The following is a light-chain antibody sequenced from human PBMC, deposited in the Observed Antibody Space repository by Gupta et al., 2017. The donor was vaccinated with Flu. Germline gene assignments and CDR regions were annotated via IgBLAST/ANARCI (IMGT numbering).Light chain of an antibody. Sequence: DIQMTQSPSSLSASVGDRVTITCRASQSVNTYLNWYQQKPGKAPKLLIYSASNLQSGVPSRFSGSGSETDFTLNISRLQPEDFATYYCQQTDDTPQTFGGGTKVEIK. V-gene: IGKV1-39*01. CDR2: SAS. CDR1: QSVNTY. CDR3: QQTDDTPQT. J-gene: IGKJ4*01.